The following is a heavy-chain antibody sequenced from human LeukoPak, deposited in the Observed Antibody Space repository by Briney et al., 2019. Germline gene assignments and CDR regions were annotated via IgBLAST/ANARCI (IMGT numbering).Heavy chain of an antibody. D-gene: IGHD6-13*01. V-gene: IGHV3-21*01. CDR1: GFAFSTYS. J-gene: IGHJ4*02. Sequence: PGGSLRLSCAASGFAFSTYSMNWVRQAPGKGLEWILSITSTGTYIYYADSVKGRFTISRDNAKNSLYLQMNSLRAEDTAVYFCARVAGGKFHLDYWGQGTQVTVSS. CDR2: ITSTGTYI. CDR3: ARVAGGKFHLDY.